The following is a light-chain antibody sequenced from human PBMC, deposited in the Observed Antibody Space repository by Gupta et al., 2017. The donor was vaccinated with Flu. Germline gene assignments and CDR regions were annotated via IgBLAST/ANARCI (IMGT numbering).Light chain of an antibody. V-gene: IGKV3-11*01. CDR3: HQRSNWQT. CDR1: QNINSY. CDR2: DAS. J-gene: IGKJ1*01. Sequence: PGERATLSCRASQNINSYAAWYQQKPGQAPRLLIYDASHRAAGIPGRFSGSWSGTDFTLTISSLEPEDFGVYYCHQRSNWQTFGQGTKVEIK.